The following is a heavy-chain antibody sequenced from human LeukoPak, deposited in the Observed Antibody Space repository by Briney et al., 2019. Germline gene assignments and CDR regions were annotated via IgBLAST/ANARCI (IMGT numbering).Heavy chain of an antibody. CDR1: GYTFPRYG. V-gene: IGHV1-18*01. Sequence: GAAVKVSCKASGYTFPRYGFSWLRQAPGQGLEWMGWISVYNGNTNYAQKLQGRVTMTTNTTTSTAYMDMRSLGADDAAVYYCARLDFAGTHYFDYWGQGTLVTVSS. D-gene: IGHD1-1*01. CDR3: ARLDFAGTHYFDY. J-gene: IGHJ4*02. CDR2: ISVYNGNT.